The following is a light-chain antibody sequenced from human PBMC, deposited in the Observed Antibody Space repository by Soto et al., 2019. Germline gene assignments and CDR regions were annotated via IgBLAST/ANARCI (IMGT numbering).Light chain of an antibody. J-gene: IGLJ2*01. CDR3: SSYAGSNNVV. V-gene: IGLV2-8*01. CDR2: EVS. Sequence: QSALTQPPSASGSPGQSVTISCTGTSSDVGAYNYVSWYQQHPGKAPKLMIYEVSKRPSGFPDRFSGSKSGNTASLTVSGLQAEDEADYYCSSYAGSNNVVFGGGTKLTVL. CDR1: SSDVGAYNY.